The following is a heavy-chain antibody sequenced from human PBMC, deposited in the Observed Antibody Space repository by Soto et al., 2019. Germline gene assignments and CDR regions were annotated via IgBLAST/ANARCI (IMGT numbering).Heavy chain of an antibody. Sequence: PGTLSLTCTLSGGPISIYYCTWIRQPPGKGLGWIGYIYYTGSTDYNPCLKSRVRLSIDPHKNQFSLNLSSVTAADTAVYYCARAFGSTMPSLVRGQGTLVTGSS. CDR3: ARAFGSTMPSLV. V-gene: IGHV4-59*01. CDR2: IYYTGST. CDR1: GGPISIYY. J-gene: IGHJ4*02. D-gene: IGHD3-16*01.